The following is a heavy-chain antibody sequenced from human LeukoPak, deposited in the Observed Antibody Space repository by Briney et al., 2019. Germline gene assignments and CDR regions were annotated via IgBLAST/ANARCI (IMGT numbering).Heavy chain of an antibody. D-gene: IGHD5-18*01. V-gene: IGHV1-3*01. CDR1: RYTFTSYT. Sequence: ASVKVSCKASRYTFTSYTMHWGRQAPGQRPEWMGWINAGNGNTKNSQKFQGRVTISRDTSASTAYMELSSLRSEDTAVYYCARAPGYNYPAYYGMDVWGQGTTVTVSS. J-gene: IGHJ6*02. CDR3: ARAPGYNYPAYYGMDV. CDR2: INAGNGNT.